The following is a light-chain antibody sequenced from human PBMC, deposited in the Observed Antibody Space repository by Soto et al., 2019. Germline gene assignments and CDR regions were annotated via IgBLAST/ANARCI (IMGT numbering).Light chain of an antibody. Sequence: EIVMTQSPATLSVSPGERATLSCRASQSVSSNLAWYQQKPGQAPRLLIYAASTRATDIPARFSGSGSGTEFTLIISSLQSEDFVVYYCQQYNNWPHTFGQGTKVEIK. CDR2: AAS. CDR3: QQYNNWPHT. V-gene: IGKV3-15*01. J-gene: IGKJ1*01. CDR1: QSVSSN.